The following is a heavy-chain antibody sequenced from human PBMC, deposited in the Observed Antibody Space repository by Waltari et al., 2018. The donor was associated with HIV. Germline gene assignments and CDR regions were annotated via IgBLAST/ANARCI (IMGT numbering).Heavy chain of an antibody. J-gene: IGHJ4*02. CDR2: IYYSGST. V-gene: IGHV4-39*07. CDR3: ARVPYYYDSSGYTV. Sequence: QLQLQESGPGLVKPSETLSLTCTVSGGSIRSSSYYWGWIRPPPGKGLEWIGSIYYSGSTYYNPSLKSRVTISVDTSKNQFSLKLSSVTAADTAVYYCARVPYYYDSSGYTVWGQGTLVTVSS. D-gene: IGHD3-22*01. CDR1: GGSIRSSSYY.